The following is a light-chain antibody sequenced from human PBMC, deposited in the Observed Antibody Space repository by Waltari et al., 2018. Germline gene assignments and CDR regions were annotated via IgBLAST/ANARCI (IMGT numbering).Light chain of an antibody. CDR1: GSAAGASES. J-gene: IGLJ2*01. CDR2: DVT. Sequence: QSALTQPASVSGSPGQSITISCSGLGSAAGASESVSWHQHHPDKAPQVIIYDVTHRPSGVSDRFSASKSANTASLTISILQPEDEADYYCSSQTLDGLVLFGGGTRLTVL. V-gene: IGLV2-14*03. CDR3: SSQTLDGLVL.